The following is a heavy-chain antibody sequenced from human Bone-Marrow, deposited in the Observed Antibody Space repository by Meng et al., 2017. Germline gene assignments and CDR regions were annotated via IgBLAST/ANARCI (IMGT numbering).Heavy chain of an antibody. V-gene: IGHV3-33*01. Sequence: GGSLRLSCAASGFTFSSYGMHWVRQAPGKGLEWVALIWYDGSNKYSADSVKGRFTISRDNSKNTLYLEMNSLRAEDTAVYYCARDIGSSKNYWGQGTLVTVSS. J-gene: IGHJ4*02. CDR3: ARDIGSSKNY. D-gene: IGHD6-13*01. CDR1: GFTFSSYG. CDR2: IWYDGSNK.